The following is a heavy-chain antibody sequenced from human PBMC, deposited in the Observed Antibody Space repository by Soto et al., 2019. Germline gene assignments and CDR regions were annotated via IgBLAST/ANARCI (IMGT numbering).Heavy chain of an antibody. D-gene: IGHD7-27*01. CDR2: IYSGGST. V-gene: IGHV3-66*01. Sequence: GGSLRLSCAASGFTVSSNYMSWVRQAPGKGLEWVSVIYSGGSTYYADSVKGRFTISRDNSKNTLYLQMNSLRAEDTAVYYCAREFIIVAGDVGGAFDIWGQGTMVTVSS. CDR1: GFTVSSNY. J-gene: IGHJ3*02. CDR3: AREFIIVAGDVGGAFDI.